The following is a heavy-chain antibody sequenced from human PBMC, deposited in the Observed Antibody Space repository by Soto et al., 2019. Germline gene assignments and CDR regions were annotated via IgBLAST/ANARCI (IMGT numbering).Heavy chain of an antibody. Sequence: QVQLQQWGAGLLKPSETLSLTCAVYGGSFNVYYWTWMRQPPGKGLEWIGEINRSGSTNYNPSLKSSVTISIDTSKIQFSLTLSSVTAADTAIYYCARGPSVGAFFDFWGQGSQVTVSP. CDR1: GGSFNVYY. D-gene: IGHD1-26*01. CDR2: INRSGST. CDR3: ARGPSVGAFFDF. V-gene: IGHV4-34*01. J-gene: IGHJ4*02.